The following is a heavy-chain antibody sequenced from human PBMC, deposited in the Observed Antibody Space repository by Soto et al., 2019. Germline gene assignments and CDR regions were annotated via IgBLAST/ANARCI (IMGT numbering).Heavy chain of an antibody. CDR2: IYYSGST. CDR3: ASLISTACSGGSCYHPAFDY. V-gene: IGHV4-59*08. D-gene: IGHD2-15*01. Sequence: QVQLQESGPGLVKPSETLSLTCTVSGGSISSYYWSWIRQPPGKGLEWIGYIYYSGSTNYNPSLKSPVTISVDTSKTRFSLKLTSAPAADTAVYYCASLISTACSGGSCYHPAFDYWGQGTLVTVSS. CDR1: GGSISSYY. J-gene: IGHJ4*02.